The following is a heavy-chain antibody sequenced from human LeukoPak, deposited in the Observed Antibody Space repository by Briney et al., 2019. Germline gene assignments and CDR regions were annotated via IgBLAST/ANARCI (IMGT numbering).Heavy chain of an antibody. Sequence: GGSLRLSCAASGFTVSGNYMGWVRQAPGKGLEWVSVIYTGGSTYYADSVKGRFTISRDNSKNTLYLRMNSLRAEDTAVYYCARGHSSSWYSPHFDYWGQGTLVTVSS. CDR2: IYTGGST. V-gene: IGHV3-66*01. J-gene: IGHJ4*02. CDR3: ARGHSSSWYSPHFDY. D-gene: IGHD6-13*01. CDR1: GFTVSGNY.